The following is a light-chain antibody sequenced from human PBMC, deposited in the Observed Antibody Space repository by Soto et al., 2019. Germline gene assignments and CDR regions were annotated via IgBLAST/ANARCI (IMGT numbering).Light chain of an antibody. Sequence: DIQMTQSPSTLSASVVERVTVTFRASQSIRYYLNWYQQKPGTAPNLLIYAASSLQSGVPSRFSGSGSGTDFTLTISSLQPEDFATYYCQQSFSTAITFGQGTRLEIK. CDR2: AAS. V-gene: IGKV1-39*01. CDR3: QQSFSTAIT. J-gene: IGKJ5*01. CDR1: QSIRYY.